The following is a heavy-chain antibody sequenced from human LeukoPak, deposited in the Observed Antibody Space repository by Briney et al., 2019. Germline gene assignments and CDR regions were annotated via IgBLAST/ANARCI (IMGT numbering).Heavy chain of an antibody. CDR2: IRYDGSNE. D-gene: IGHD6-13*01. J-gene: IGHJ4*02. Sequence: PGGSLRLSCAASGFTFSSYSMNWVRQAPGKGLEWVAFIRYDGSNEYYTDSVRGRFTISRDNSKNTLYLQMNSLRVEDTAVYYCANGHTSSSWAFDYWGQGALVIVSS. V-gene: IGHV3-30*02. CDR1: GFTFSSYS. CDR3: ANGHTSSSWAFDY.